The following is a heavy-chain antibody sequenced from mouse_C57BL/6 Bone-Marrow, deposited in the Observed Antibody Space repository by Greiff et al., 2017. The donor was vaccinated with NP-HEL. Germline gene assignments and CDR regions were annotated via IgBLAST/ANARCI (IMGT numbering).Heavy chain of an antibody. CDR3: TTKWSNYVDYFDY. D-gene: IGHD2-5*01. CDR2: IDPENGDT. J-gene: IGHJ2*01. CDR1: GFNIKDDY. Sequence: VQLQQSGAELVRPGASVKLSCTASGFNIKDDYMHWVKQRPEQGLEWIGWIDPENGDTEYASKFQGKATITADTSSNTAYLQLSSLTSEDTAVYYCTTKWSNYVDYFDYWDQGTTLTVSS. V-gene: IGHV14-4*01.